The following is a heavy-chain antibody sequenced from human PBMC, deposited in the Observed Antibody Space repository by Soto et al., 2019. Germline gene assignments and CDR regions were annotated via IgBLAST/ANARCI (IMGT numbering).Heavy chain of an antibody. J-gene: IGHJ6*02. Sequence: SVKVSCTASGGTFSSYAISWVRQAPEQGLEWMGGIIPIFGTANYAQKFQGRVTITADESTSTAYMELSSLRSEDTAVYYCARGYYDSSGYSTYYYYGMDVWGQGTTVTVSS. CDR3: ARGYYDSSGYSTYYYYGMDV. CDR1: GGTFSSYA. D-gene: IGHD3-22*01. CDR2: IIPIFGTA. V-gene: IGHV1-69*13.